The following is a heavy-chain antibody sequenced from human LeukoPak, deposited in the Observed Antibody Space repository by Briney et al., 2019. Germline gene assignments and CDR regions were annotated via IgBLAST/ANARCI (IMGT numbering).Heavy chain of an antibody. J-gene: IGHJ5*02. CDR2: AHYSGST. D-gene: IGHD1-14*01. V-gene: IGHV4-59*12. Sequence: PSETLSLTCTVSGGSISNYYWSWIRQPPGKGLEWIGYAHYSGSTNYNPSLESRVTISVDTSKNQFSLKLSSVTAADTAVYYCAGDIQRYNWFDPWGQGTRVTVSS. CDR3: AGDIQRYNWFDP. CDR1: GGSISNYY.